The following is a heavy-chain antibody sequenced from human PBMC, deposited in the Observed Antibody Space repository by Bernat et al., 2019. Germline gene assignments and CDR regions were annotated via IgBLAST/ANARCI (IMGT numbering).Heavy chain of an antibody. CDR1: GFTFGDYT. V-gene: IGHV3-48*01. Sequence: EVQLVESGGGLVQPGGSLRLSCAASGFTFGDYTMNWVRQAPGKGLEWVSLISCDSGTIYYADSVKGRFTISRDNAKNSLYLQMNSLRAEDTAVYYCASFRTENYDSSCYHDYWGQGTLVTVSS. J-gene: IGHJ4*02. D-gene: IGHD3-22*01. CDR2: ISCDSGTI. CDR3: ASFRTENYDSSCYHDY.